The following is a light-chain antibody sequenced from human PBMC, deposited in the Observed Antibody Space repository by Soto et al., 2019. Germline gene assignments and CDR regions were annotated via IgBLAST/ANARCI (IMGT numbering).Light chain of an antibody. CDR1: QDINNS. V-gene: IGKV1-33*01. CDR2: DAS. Sequence: DIQMTQSPSSLSASVGDRVTITCQASQDINNSLNWYQQKPGKAPKLLIYDASNLETGVPSRFSGSRSGTDFTFTISSLQPEDIATYYCQQYDSPLYTFGQGTKLEIK. J-gene: IGKJ2*01. CDR3: QQYDSPLYT.